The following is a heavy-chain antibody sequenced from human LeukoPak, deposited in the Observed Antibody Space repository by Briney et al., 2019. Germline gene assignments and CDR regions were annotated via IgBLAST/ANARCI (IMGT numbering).Heavy chain of an antibody. CDR2: ITATSSST. J-gene: IGHJ4*02. CDR3: AKCFEPGTYKNFFHY. Sequence: TGGSLRLSCAASGFTFSSYGMSWVRQAPGKGLEWVSAITATSSSTHDADSVQGRFTISRDNSKNTLYLQMNSLRPEDTAIYYFAKCFEPGTYKNFFHYWGQGTLVTVSS. CDR1: GFTFSSYG. V-gene: IGHV3-23*01. D-gene: IGHD3-10*01.